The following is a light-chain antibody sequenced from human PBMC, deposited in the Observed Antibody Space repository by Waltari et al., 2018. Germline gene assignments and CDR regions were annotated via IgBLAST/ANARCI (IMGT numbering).Light chain of an antibody. J-gene: IGKJ3*01. CDR1: QDISHY. Sequence: DIQMTQSPSSLSASVGDRVTITCRASQDISHYLAWYQQRPGKEPKLLIYGASTLQSGVPPRFSGSGSGTDFTLTISSLQPEDVATYYCQKCNSAPFTFGPGTKVEIE. CDR2: GAS. V-gene: IGKV1-27*01. CDR3: QKCNSAPFT.